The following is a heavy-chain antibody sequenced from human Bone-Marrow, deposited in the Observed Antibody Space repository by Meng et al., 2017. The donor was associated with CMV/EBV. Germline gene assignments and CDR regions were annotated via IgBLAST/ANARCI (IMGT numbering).Heavy chain of an antibody. V-gene: IGHV1-8*01. CDR2: MNPNSGNT. CDR1: GYTFTSYD. J-gene: IGHJ4*02. Sequence: ASVKVSCKTSGYTFTSYDINWVRQATGQGLEWMGWMNPNSGNTGYAQKFQGRVTMTRNTSISTAYMELRSLRSDDTAVYYCARARKTRGIAAAAAVFDYWGQGTLVTVSS. CDR3: ARARKTRGIAAAAAVFDY. D-gene: IGHD6-13*01.